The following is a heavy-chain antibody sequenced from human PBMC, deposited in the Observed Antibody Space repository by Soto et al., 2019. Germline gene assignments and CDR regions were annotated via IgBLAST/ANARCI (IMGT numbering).Heavy chain of an antibody. J-gene: IGHJ5*02. CDR3: AKVLYGSGKNWFDP. Sequence: GGSLRLSCAASGFTFSSYGMHWVRQAPGKGLEWVAVISYDGSNKYYADSVKGRFTISRDNSKNTLYLQMNSLRAEDTAVYYCAKVLYGSGKNWFDPWGQGTLVTVSS. CDR2: ISYDGSNK. V-gene: IGHV3-30*18. D-gene: IGHD3-10*01. CDR1: GFTFSSYG.